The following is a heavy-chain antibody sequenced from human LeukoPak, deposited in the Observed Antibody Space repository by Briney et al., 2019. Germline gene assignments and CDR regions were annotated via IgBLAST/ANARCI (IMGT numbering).Heavy chain of an antibody. CDR1: GYTFTSYY. CDR2: INPSGGST. CDR3: ARPLGSQGSYPLYNY. D-gene: IGHD3-16*01. Sequence: ASVKVSCKASGYTFTSYYMHWVRQAPGQGLEWMGIINPSGGSTSYAQKFQGRVTMARDTSTSTVYMELSSLRSDDTAVYYCARPLGSQGSYPLYNYWGQGTLVTVSS. J-gene: IGHJ4*02. V-gene: IGHV1-46*01.